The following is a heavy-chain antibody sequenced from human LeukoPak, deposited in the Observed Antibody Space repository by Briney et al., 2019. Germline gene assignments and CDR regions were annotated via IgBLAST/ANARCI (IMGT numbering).Heavy chain of an antibody. CDR2: IYSSGST. J-gene: IGHJ4*02. V-gene: IGHV4-59*01. Sequence: PSETLSLTCTVSGASMSSFYWTWIRQSPGKGLEWIGYIYSSGSTNYNPSLKSRVTISVDTSKSQFSLKLSSVTAADTAVYFCSREGRWLQLGFDYWGRGTLVTVSS. CDR1: GASMSSFY. CDR3: SREGRWLQLGFDY. D-gene: IGHD5-24*01.